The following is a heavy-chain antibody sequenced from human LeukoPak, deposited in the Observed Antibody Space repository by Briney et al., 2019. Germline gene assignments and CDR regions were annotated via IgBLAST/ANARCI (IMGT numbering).Heavy chain of an antibody. Sequence: ASVKVSCKASGYTFSSYYMHWVRQAPGQGLEWMGIINPSGGSTSYAHKFQGRVTMTRDTSTSTVYMELSNLIPEDTAVYYCARADSGGDSSGYKWFDPWGQGTLVTVSS. CDR1: GYTFSSYY. CDR3: ARADSGGDSSGYKWFDP. J-gene: IGHJ5*02. D-gene: IGHD3-22*01. CDR2: INPSGGST. V-gene: IGHV1-46*01.